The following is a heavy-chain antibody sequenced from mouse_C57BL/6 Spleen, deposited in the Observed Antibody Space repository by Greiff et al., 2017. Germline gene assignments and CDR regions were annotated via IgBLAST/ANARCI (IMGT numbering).Heavy chain of an antibody. Sequence: DVHLVASEGGLVQPGSSMKLSCTASGFTFSDYYMAWVRQVPEKGLEWVANINYDGSSTYYLDFLKSRFIISRDNAKNILYQKVSSLKCEDTATYYWARGGGDCDGAWFAYWGQGTLVTVSA. D-gene: IGHD1-2*01. V-gene: IGHV5-16*01. CDR2: INYDGSST. CDR3: ARGGGDCDGAWFAY. CDR1: GFTFSDYY. J-gene: IGHJ3*01.